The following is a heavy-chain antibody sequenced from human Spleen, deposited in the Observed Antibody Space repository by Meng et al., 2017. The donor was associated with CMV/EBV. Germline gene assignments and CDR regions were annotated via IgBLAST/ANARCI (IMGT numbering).Heavy chain of an antibody. CDR2: IQYDGSNK. V-gene: IGHV3-30*02. D-gene: IGHD3-16*01. CDR1: GFIFSSYG. Sequence: GGSLRLSCAASGFIFSSYGMHWVRQAPGKGLEWVSFIQYDGSNKYYADSVKGRFTISRDNSKNTLYLQMNSLRAEDTAMYYCAKDQSTFYAYFDYWGQGALVTASS. CDR3: AKDQSTFYAYFDY. J-gene: IGHJ4*02.